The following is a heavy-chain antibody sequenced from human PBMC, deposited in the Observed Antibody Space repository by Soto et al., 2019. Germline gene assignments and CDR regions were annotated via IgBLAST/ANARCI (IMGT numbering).Heavy chain of an antibody. V-gene: IGHV3-74*01. CDR2: INHDGSKT. Sequence: GGSLRLSCAASQFSFSSYWMHWVRQVPGKGPAWVSRINHDGSKTEYADSVKGRFTISRDNTNNTLYLQMNSLRVEDTAMYYCVREPWGFSGTWYDYWGQGTLVTVSS. CDR1: QFSFSSYW. D-gene: IGHD6-13*01. J-gene: IGHJ4*02. CDR3: VREPWGFSGTWYDY.